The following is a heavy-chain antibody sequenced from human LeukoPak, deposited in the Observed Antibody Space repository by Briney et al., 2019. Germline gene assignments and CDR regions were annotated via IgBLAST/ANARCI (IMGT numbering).Heavy chain of an antibody. CDR2: ISSSSSYI. D-gene: IGHD6-13*01. CDR3: ARDMGLSVAALGDLDY. CDR1: GFTFSSYS. J-gene: IGHJ4*02. Sequence: GSLRLSCAASGFTFSSYSMNWVRQAPGKGLEWVSSISSSSSYIYYADSVKGRFTISRDNAKNSLYLQMNSLRAEDTAVYYCARDMGLSVAALGDLDYWGQGTLVTVSS. V-gene: IGHV3-21*01.